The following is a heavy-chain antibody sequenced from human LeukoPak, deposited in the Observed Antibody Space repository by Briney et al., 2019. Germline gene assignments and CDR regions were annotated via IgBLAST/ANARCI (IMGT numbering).Heavy chain of an antibody. V-gene: IGHV3-53*01. Sequence: GGSLRLSCAASGFTVSSNYMNWVRQAPGKGLEWVSVIYSGGSTFYADSVEGRFTISRDNSNNTLYLQMNRLRAEDTAMYYCAREYYDNSGGEDAFDIWGPGTMVTVSS. CDR1: GFTVSSNY. CDR2: IYSGGST. J-gene: IGHJ3*02. D-gene: IGHD3-22*01. CDR3: AREYYDNSGGEDAFDI.